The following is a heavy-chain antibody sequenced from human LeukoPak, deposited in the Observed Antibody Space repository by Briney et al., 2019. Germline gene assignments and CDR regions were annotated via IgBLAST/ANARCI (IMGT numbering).Heavy chain of an antibody. Sequence: GGSQRLSCAASGFTFSSYAMSWVRQAPGKGLEWVSAISDSGGSTYYADSVKGRITISRDNSKNTLYLQMNSLRAEDAAVYYCAKYYDSWSGYYDYWGQGTLVTVSS. CDR2: ISDSGGST. CDR3: AKYYDSWSGYYDY. J-gene: IGHJ4*02. D-gene: IGHD3-3*01. V-gene: IGHV3-23*01. CDR1: GFTFSSYA.